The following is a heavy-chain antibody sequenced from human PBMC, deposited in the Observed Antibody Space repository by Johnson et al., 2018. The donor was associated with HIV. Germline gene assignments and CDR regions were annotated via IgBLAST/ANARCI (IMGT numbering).Heavy chain of an antibody. D-gene: IGHD3-10*01. CDR3: ARDPDPFREYHGDAFDI. CDR2: ISYDGSNK. CDR1: GFTFSSYA. Sequence: QMQLVESGGGLIQPGGSLRLSCAASGFTFSSYAMHWVRQAPGKGLEWVAVISYDGSNKYYADSVKGRFTISRDSSKDTLYVQMNSLRGEDTAVYYCARDPDPFREYHGDAFDIWGQGTVVTVSS. J-gene: IGHJ3*02. V-gene: IGHV3-30*04.